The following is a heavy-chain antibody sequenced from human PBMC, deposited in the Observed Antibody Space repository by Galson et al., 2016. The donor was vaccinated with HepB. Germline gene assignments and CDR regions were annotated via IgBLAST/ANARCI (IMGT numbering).Heavy chain of an antibody. CDR1: GASISGYY. V-gene: IGHV4-34*01. D-gene: IGHD6-13*01. CDR3: ARGSSNWPAGAFDI. Sequence: TLSLTCGVYGASISGYYWRWIRQPPGKGLDWIGEINHSGGTNHNPSLKSRVTISVDTSKNQFSLKLKSVNAADTAVYYCARGSSNWPAGAFDIWGQGTLVTVSS. CDR2: INHSGGT. J-gene: IGHJ4*02.